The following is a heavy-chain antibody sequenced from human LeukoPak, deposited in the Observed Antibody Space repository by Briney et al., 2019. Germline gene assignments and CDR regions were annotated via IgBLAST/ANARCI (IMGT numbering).Heavy chain of an antibody. CDR2: IIPILGIA. J-gene: IGHJ6*02. CDR3: ARLPPDGGVVIGRDPYYYYGMDV. CDR1: GGTFSSYA. V-gene: IGHV1-69*04. D-gene: IGHD3-3*01. Sequence: SVKVSCKASGGTFSSYAISWVRQAPGQGLEWMGRIIPILGIANYAQKFQGRVTITADKSTSTAYMELSSLRSEDTAVYYCARLPPDGGVVIGRDPYYYYGMDVWGQGTMVTVSS.